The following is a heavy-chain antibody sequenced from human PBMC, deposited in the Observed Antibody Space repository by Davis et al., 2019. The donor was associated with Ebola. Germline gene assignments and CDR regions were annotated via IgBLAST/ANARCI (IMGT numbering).Heavy chain of an antibody. D-gene: IGHD1-26*01. Sequence: PGGSLRLSCAASGFTFSSYAMSWVRQAPGKGLEWVSAISGSGGSKYYADSVKGRFTISRDNSKNTLYLQVNSLRAEDTAVYYCAKTKGSLRWVDVWGQGTTVTVSS. J-gene: IGHJ6*02. CDR1: GFTFSSYA. CDR2: ISGSGGSK. V-gene: IGHV3-23*01. CDR3: AKTKGSLRWVDV.